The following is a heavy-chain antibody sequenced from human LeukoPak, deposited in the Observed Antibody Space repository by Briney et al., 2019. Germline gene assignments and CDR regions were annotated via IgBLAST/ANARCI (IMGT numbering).Heavy chain of an antibody. D-gene: IGHD6-19*01. CDR2: LYSGSST. Sequence: GGSLRLSCAASGFTVSTNYMNWVRQAPGKGLEWVSILYSGSSTYYADSVEGRFTISRDSSKNTLFLQMNDLRAEDTAVYYCAKRFFEAVAGYNWFDPWGQGTLVTVSS. J-gene: IGHJ5*02. CDR3: AKRFFEAVAGYNWFDP. CDR1: GFTVSTNY. V-gene: IGHV3-53*01.